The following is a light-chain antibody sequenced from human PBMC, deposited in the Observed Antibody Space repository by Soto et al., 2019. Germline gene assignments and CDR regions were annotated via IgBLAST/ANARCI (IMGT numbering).Light chain of an antibody. CDR2: WAS. V-gene: IGKV4-1*01. J-gene: IGKJ1*01. CDR3: QQYYSAPWT. CDR1: QSVLHTSNNKNY. Sequence: DIVMTQSPDSLPVSLGERATINCKSSQSVLHTSNNKNYLAWFQQKPGQPPRLLIYWASTRGSGVPDRFSGSGSGSDFTLTISSLQAEDVAVYSCQQYYSAPWTFGQGTRVELK.